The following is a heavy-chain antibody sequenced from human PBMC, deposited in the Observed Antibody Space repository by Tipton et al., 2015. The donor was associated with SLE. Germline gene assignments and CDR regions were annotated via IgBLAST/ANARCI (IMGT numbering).Heavy chain of an antibody. CDR3: ARDSYYYGSGIGYYGMDV. CDR2: ISSSGSTI. Sequence: QLVQSGGGLVQPGGSLRLSCAASGFTFSSYEMNWVRQAPGKGLEWVSYISSSGSTIYYADSVKGRFTISRDNAKNSLYLQMNSLRAEDTAVYYCARDSYYYGSGIGYYGMDVWGQGTTVTVSS. CDR1: GFTFSSYE. V-gene: IGHV3-48*03. D-gene: IGHD3-10*01. J-gene: IGHJ6*02.